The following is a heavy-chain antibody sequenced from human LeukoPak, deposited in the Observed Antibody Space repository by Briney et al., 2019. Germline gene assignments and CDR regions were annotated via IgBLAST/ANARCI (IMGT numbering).Heavy chain of an antibody. J-gene: IGHJ4*02. V-gene: IGHV4-59*01. CDR3: ARSYGDYVYYFDY. CDR2: IYYSGST. CDR1: GGSISSYY. Sequence: SETLSLTCTVSGGSISSYYWSWLRQPPGKGLEWIGYIYYSGSTNYNPSLKSRVTISVDTSKNQFSLKLSSVTAADAAVYYCARSYGDYVYYFDYWGQGTLVTASS. D-gene: IGHD4-17*01.